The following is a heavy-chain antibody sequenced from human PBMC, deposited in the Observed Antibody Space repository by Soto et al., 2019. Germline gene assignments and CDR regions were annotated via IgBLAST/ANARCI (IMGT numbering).Heavy chain of an antibody. CDR3: ARVPRVRGVSNYGMDV. Sequence: QVQLQESGPGLVKPSGTLSLTCAVSGGSISSSNWWSWVRQPPGKGLEWIGEIYHSGSTNYNPSLNSRVTISVDKSKNQFSLKLSAVTAADTAVYHCARVPRVRGVSNYGMDVWGQGTTVTVSS. V-gene: IGHV4-4*02. CDR1: GGSISSSNW. CDR2: IYHSGST. D-gene: IGHD3-10*01. J-gene: IGHJ6*02.